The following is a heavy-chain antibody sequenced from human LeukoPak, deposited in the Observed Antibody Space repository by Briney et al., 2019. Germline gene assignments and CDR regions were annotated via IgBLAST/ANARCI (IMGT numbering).Heavy chain of an antibody. J-gene: IGHJ4*02. Sequence: SVKVSCKASGGTFSSYAISWVRQAPGQGLEWMGGIIPIFGTADYAQKFQGRVTITADESTSTAYMELSSLRSEDTAVYYCARDGNQWELHNYWGQGTLVTVSS. CDR3: ARDGNQWELHNY. CDR2: IIPIFGTA. D-gene: IGHD1-26*01. V-gene: IGHV1-69*13. CDR1: GGTFSSYA.